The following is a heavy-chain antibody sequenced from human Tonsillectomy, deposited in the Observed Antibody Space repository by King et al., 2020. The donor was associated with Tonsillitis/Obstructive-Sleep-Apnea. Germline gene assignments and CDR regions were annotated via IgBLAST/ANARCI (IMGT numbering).Heavy chain of an antibody. CDR2: IKSKTDGGTT. Sequence: QLVQSGGGLVKPGGSLRLSCAASGFTFSNAWMSWVRQAPGKGLEWVGRIKSKTDGGTTDYAAPVKGRFTISRDDSKNTLYLQMNSLKTEDTAVYYCTTSYYDFWSGYTGYFDYWGQGTLVTVSS. CDR3: TTSYYDFWSGYTGYFDY. V-gene: IGHV3-15*01. D-gene: IGHD3-3*01. CDR1: GFTFSNAW. J-gene: IGHJ4*02.